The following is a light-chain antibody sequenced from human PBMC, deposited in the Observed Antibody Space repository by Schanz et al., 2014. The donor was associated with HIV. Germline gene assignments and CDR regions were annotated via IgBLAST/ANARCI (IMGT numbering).Light chain of an antibody. CDR3: QHDENFRPSIT. V-gene: IGKV1-33*01. J-gene: IGKJ5*01. CDR2: DAS. CDR1: QDISNY. Sequence: DIQMTQSPSSLSASVGDRVTITCQASQDISNYLNWYQQKPGKAPKLLIYDASNLETGVPSRFSGSGSGTNFTFTFGSPEAEVIETSYAQHDENFRPSITFAKGTRLQIK.